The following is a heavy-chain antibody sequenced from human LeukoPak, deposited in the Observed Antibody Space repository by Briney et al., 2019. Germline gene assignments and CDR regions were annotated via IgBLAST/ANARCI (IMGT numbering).Heavy chain of an antibody. V-gene: IGHV1-46*01. CDR2: INPSGRST. J-gene: IGHJ4*02. CDR3: ARDTAYYYDSSGYYDY. Sequence: ASVKVSCKASGYTFTSYYMHWVRQAPGQGLEWMGIINPSGRSTSYAQKFQGRVTMTRDTSTSTVYMELSSLRSEDTAVYYCARDTAYYYDSSGYYDYWGQGTLVTVSS. CDR1: GYTFTSYY. D-gene: IGHD3-22*01.